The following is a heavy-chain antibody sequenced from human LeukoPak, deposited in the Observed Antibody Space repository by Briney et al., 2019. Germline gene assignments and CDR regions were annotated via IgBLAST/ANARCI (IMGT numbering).Heavy chain of an antibody. Sequence: PGGSLRLSCAASGFAYSNVWMNWVRQAPGKGLGWVGRIKTNAEGGTLDYTAPVKGRFTISRDDSKNTLYLQMDSLEVEDTGMYYCTTGIDDEGGYWGQGTLVTVSS. CDR3: TTGIDDEGGY. CDR2: IKTNAEGGTL. CDR1: GFAYSNVW. V-gene: IGHV3-15*07. D-gene: IGHD3-3*02. J-gene: IGHJ4*02.